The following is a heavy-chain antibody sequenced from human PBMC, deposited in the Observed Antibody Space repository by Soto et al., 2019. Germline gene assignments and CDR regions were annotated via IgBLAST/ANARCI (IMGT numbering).Heavy chain of an antibody. V-gene: IGHV1-69*13. CDR1: GGTFSSYA. J-gene: IGHJ6*02. CDR3: ASSGPNILTGYYSYYYYGMDV. D-gene: IGHD3-9*01. Sequence: GASVKVSCKASGGTFSSYAISWVRQAPGQGLEWMGGIIPIFGTANYAQKFQGRVTITADESTSTAYMELSSLRSEDTAVYYCASSGPNILTGYYSYYYYGMDVWGQGTTVTVSS. CDR2: IIPIFGTA.